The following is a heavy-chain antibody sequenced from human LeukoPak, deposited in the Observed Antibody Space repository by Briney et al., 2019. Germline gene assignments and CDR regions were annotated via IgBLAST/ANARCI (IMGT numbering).Heavy chain of an antibody. CDR2: IYPGDSGT. Sequence: GESLKISCKGSGYSFTSYWIGWVRQMPGKGLEWMGIIYPGDSGTRYSPSFQGQVTISADKSISTAYLQWSSLKASDTAMYYCARRVWNYYDSSGYQDAFDIWGQGTMVTVSS. CDR1: GYSFTSYW. V-gene: IGHV5-51*01. CDR3: ARRVWNYYDSSGYQDAFDI. J-gene: IGHJ3*02. D-gene: IGHD3-22*01.